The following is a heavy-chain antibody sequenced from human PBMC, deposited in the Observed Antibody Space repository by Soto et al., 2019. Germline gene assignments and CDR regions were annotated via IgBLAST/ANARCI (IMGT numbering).Heavy chain of an antibody. Sequence: PGGSLRLSCAASGFTFSNYAMTWVRQAPGKGLEWVSAISGSGGSTYYADSVKGRFTISRDNSKNTQYLQMSSLRADDTAVYYCVKGEYYYDSSGYYPFDYWGQGTLVTVSS. CDR3: VKGEYYYDSSGYYPFDY. J-gene: IGHJ4*02. D-gene: IGHD3-22*01. V-gene: IGHV3-23*01. CDR1: GFTFSNYA. CDR2: ISGSGGST.